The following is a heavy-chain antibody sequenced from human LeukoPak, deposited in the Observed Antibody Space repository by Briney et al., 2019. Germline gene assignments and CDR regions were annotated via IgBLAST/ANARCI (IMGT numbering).Heavy chain of an antibody. CDR3: ARVDGHAHWFDP. Sequence: GGSLRLSCAASGFTFSSYWMSWVRQAPGKGLEWVANIKQDGSEKYCMDSVKGRFTVSRDNAKNSLYLQMNSLRAEDTVVYHCARVDGHAHWFDPRGQGTLVTVSS. CDR1: GFTFSSYW. V-gene: IGHV3-7*03. CDR2: IKQDGSEK. J-gene: IGHJ5*02.